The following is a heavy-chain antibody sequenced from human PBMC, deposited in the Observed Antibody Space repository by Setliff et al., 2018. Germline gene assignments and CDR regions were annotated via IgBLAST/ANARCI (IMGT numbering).Heavy chain of an antibody. J-gene: IGHJ3*02. CDR2: IIPILGIA. CDR3: ARDRRMGEERGHAFDI. CDR1: GGTFSSYA. V-gene: IGHV1-69*10. Sequence: SVKVSCKASGGTFSSYAISWVRQAPGQGLEWMGGIIPILGIANYAQKFQGRVTITADESTSTAYMELSSLRSDDTAVYYCARDRRMGEERGHAFDIWGQGTMVTVSS. D-gene: IGHD3-16*01.